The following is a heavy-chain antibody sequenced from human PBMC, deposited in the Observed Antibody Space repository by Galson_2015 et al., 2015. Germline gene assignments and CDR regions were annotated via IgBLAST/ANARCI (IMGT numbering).Heavy chain of an antibody. V-gene: IGHV3-11*01. CDR1: GFTFSDYY. CDR3: ARELRVAASYFDY. J-gene: IGHJ4*02. Sequence: SLRLSCAASGFTFSDYYMSGVRQAPGKGLEWVSYISSSGSTIYYADSVKDRFTISRDNAKNSLYLQMNSLRADDTTVYYCARELRVAASYFDYWGQRTLLTVSS. D-gene: IGHD2-15*01. CDR2: ISSSGSTI.